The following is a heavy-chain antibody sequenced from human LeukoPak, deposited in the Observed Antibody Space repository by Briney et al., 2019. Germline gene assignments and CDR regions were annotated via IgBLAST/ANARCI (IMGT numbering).Heavy chain of an antibody. CDR2: INHGGST. Sequence: PSETLSLTCAVYGGSFSGDFWSWIRQSPGKGLEWIGEINHGGSTTYNPSLQSRVTISVDTSKNQFSLKLSSVTAADTAVYYCARAKGSLDAFDIWGQGTMVTVSS. J-gene: IGHJ3*02. D-gene: IGHD1-26*01. CDR3: ARAKGSLDAFDI. CDR1: GGSFSGDF. V-gene: IGHV4-34*01.